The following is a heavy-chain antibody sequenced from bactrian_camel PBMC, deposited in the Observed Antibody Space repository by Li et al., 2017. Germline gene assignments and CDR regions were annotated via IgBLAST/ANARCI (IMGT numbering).Heavy chain of an antibody. J-gene: IGHJ6*01. V-gene: IGHV3S53*01. Sequence: HVQLVESGGDSVQAGGSLRLSCAVSGSPVSRYVMGWFRQAPGKEREGITAIDSDGRTTYTESVQGRFVISKDVASNALYLQMDSLQPEDTAMYFCAAAPVPFREYALGPRAEVYNAWGQGTQVTVS. CDR1: GSPVSRYV. D-gene: IGHD1*01. CDR3: AAAPVPFREYALGPRAEVYNA. CDR2: IDSDGRT.